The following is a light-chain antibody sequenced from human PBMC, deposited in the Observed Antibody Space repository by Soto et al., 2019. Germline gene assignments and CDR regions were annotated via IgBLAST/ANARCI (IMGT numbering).Light chain of an antibody. CDR3: QQFSSSPWT. CDR1: QSVSSSY. Sequence: SGLNQSGCSLSLSHRERAPRSCRTSQSVSSSYLAWYQQKPGQAPRLLIYGASNRATGIPDRFSGSGSGTDFTLTITSLQPEDIAVYYCQQFSSSPWTFGQGSKVAIK. V-gene: IGKV3-20*01. CDR2: GAS. J-gene: IGKJ1*01.